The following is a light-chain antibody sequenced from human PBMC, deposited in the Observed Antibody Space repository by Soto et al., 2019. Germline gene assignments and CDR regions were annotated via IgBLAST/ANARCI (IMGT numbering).Light chain of an antibody. CDR2: AAS. CDR1: QSVGGD. CDR3: QQYNNWPPWT. J-gene: IGKJ1*01. V-gene: IGKV3-15*01. Sequence: EIVMTQSPATLSVSLGEGATLSCRASQSVGGDLAWYQHKPGQAPRLLIYAASTRAAGIPARFSGSGSGTDFTLTISSLQSEDFAIYYCQQYNNWPPWTFGQGTKVEIK.